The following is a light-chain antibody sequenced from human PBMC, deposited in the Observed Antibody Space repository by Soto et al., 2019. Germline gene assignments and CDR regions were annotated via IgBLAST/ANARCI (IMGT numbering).Light chain of an antibody. V-gene: IGLV2-14*01. CDR2: DVS. J-gene: IGLJ1*01. CDR3: SSYTSSSTYV. CDR1: SSDVGNYNY. Sequence: QSALTQPASVSGSPGQSISISCTGTSSDVGNYNYVSWYQQHPGKAPKLMVYDVSDRPSGVSNRFSGSKSGNMASLTISGLQAEDEADYYCSSYTSSSTYVFGTGTKVTVL.